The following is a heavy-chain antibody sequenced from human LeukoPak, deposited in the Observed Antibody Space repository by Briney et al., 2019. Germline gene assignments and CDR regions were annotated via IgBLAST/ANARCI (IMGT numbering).Heavy chain of an antibody. Sequence: SVTLSLTCTVSGGSISSYYWSWIRQPPGKGLEWIGYIYYSGSTNYNPSLKSRVTISVDTSKNQFSLKLSSVTAADTAVHGCARATRYDFWSGYFHLAGYFDYWGQGTLVTVSS. D-gene: IGHD3-3*01. CDR1: GGSISSYY. V-gene: IGHV4-59*01. CDR2: IYYSGST. CDR3: ARATRYDFWSGYFHLAGYFDY. J-gene: IGHJ4*02.